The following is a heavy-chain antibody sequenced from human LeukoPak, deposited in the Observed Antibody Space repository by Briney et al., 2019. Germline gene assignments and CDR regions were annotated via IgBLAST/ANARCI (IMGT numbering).Heavy chain of an antibody. V-gene: IGHV3-23*01. CDR3: AKEYYYDSSGYPSDAFDI. D-gene: IGHD3-22*01. CDR2: ISGSGGST. Sequence: GGSLRLSCAASGFTFSSYAMSWVRQAPGKGLEWVSAISGSGGSTYYADSVKGRFTISRDNSKNTLYLRMNSLRAEDTAVYYCAKEYYYDSSGYPSDAFDIWGQGTMVTVSS. J-gene: IGHJ3*02. CDR1: GFTFSSYA.